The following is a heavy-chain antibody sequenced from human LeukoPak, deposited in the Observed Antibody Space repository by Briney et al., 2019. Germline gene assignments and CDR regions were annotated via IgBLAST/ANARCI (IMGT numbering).Heavy chain of an antibody. V-gene: IGHV4-34*01. Sequence: PSEILSLTCAVYGGSFTGYYWTWIRQPPGKGLEWIGEINRSGITNYDPSLKSRVTISVDTSKSQLSLKLNSVTAADTAVYYCARGRSDAFDIWGQGTMVTVSS. CDR1: GGSFTGYY. CDR3: ARGRSDAFDI. CDR2: INRSGIT. J-gene: IGHJ3*02.